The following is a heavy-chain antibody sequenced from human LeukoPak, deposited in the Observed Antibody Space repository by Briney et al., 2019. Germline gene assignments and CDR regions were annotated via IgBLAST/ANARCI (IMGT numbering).Heavy chain of an antibody. J-gene: IGHJ4*02. CDR1: GFTFNDYA. V-gene: IGHV3-23*02. CDR3: AKGIYDYALDF. Sequence: GGFLRLSCAASGFTFNDYAMTWVRQAPGKGLEWVSLISASGSKTYYGGSAKGRFIISRDNSKNTLNLQMTNLRAEDTALYYCAKGIYDYALDFWGQGALVTVSS. D-gene: IGHD4/OR15-4a*01. CDR2: ISASGSKT.